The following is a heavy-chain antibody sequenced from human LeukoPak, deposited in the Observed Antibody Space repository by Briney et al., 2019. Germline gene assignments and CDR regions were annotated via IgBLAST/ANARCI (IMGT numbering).Heavy chain of an antibody. CDR2: ISGSGGST. CDR3: AKDTGVRCSGGSCYPDY. Sequence: GGSLRLSCAASGFTFSSYAMSWVRQAPGKGLEWVSAISGSGGSTYYADSVKGRFTISRDNSKNTLCLQMSSLRAEDTAVYYCAKDTGVRCSGGSCYPDYWGQGTLVTVSS. J-gene: IGHJ4*02. V-gene: IGHV3-23*01. CDR1: GFTFSSYA. D-gene: IGHD2-15*01.